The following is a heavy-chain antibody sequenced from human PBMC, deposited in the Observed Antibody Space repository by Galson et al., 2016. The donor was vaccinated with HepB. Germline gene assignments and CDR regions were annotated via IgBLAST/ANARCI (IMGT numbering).Heavy chain of an antibody. CDR2: ISYSGST. D-gene: IGHD3-22*01. J-gene: IGHJ4*02. Sequence: SETLSLTCTVSGASINSHNFYWGWIRQPPGKGLEWIGSISYSGSTYYNPFLKRRLTISVDTSKNQFSLKLTSVTAADTAFYYCVDTYYYDSGSSYLTAAGFDYWGQGTLVTVSS. V-gene: IGHV4-39*01. CDR3: VDTYYYDSGSSYLTAAGFDY. CDR1: GASINSHNFY.